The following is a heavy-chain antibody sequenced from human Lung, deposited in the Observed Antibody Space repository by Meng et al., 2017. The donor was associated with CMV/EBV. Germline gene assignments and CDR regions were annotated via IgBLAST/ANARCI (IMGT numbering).Heavy chain of an antibody. Sequence: SVQVSCKGSGGTFSRHAISWVRQAPGQGLEWLGGIIPIISLPNYAQKFQGRVTFTADKSTITAYMELSSLRSEDTAMYFCATSTDFYDNSDPDLGAFAIWGQGTMVTVSS. CDR1: GGTFSRHA. J-gene: IGHJ3*02. V-gene: IGHV1-69*10. CDR2: IIPIISLP. CDR3: ATSTDFYDNSDPDLGAFAI. D-gene: IGHD3-22*01.